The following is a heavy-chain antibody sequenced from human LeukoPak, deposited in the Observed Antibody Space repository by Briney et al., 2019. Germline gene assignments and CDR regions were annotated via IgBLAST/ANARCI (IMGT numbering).Heavy chain of an antibody. CDR1: GYTFTMYY. V-gene: IGHV1-46*01. J-gene: IGHJ6*02. D-gene: IGHD3-9*01. CDR3: ATLHYDILTGYYRYYYYGMDV. Sequence: GASVKVSCKASGYTFTMYYIHWVRQAPGQGLEWMGMINPSDGATTYAQRFQGRVTMTEDTSTDTAYMELSSLRSEDTAVYYCATLHYDILTGYYRYYYYGMDVWGQGTTVTVSS. CDR2: INPSDGAT.